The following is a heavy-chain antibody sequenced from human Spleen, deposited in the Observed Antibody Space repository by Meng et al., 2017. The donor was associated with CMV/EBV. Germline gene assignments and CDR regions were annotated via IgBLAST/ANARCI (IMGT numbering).Heavy chain of an antibody. Sequence: GESLKISCSASGFTFNNYAMTWVRQAPGKGLEWVSTILGTGATYYADYVKGRFTISRDNSKNTLYLQMNSLRAEDTAVYYCAKATPPGGLDYFDYWGQGTLVTVSS. CDR3: AKATPPGGLDYFDY. CDR1: GFTFNNYA. J-gene: IGHJ4*02. V-gene: IGHV3-23*01. CDR2: ILGTGAT. D-gene: IGHD3-16*01.